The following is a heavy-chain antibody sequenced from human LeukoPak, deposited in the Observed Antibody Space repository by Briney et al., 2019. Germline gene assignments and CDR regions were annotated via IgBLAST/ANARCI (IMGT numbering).Heavy chain of an antibody. V-gene: IGHV4-4*07. D-gene: IGHD3-10*01. J-gene: IGHJ4*02. CDR1: GASISSYY. CDR2: IYTSGST. CDR3: ARAYYYGSGSYPYYFDY. Sequence: PSETLSLTCTVSGASISSYYWSWIRQPAGKGLEWIGRIYTSGSTNYNPSLKSRVTMSVDTSKNQFSLKLSSVTAADTAVYYCARAYYYGSGSYPYYFDYWGQGTLVTVSS.